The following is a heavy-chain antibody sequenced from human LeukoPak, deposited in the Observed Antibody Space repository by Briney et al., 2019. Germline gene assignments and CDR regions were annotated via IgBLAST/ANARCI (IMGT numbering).Heavy chain of an antibody. CDR2: ITSSGGST. CDR3: ARGAFRFR. V-gene: IGHV3-23*01. Sequence: GGSLRLSCAASGFTFSSYAMTWVRQAPGKGPEWVSTITSSGGSTYYADSVKGRFTISRDNSKNTLYLQMNSLRADDTAVYYCARGAFRFRWGQGTLVTVSS. CDR1: GFTFSSYA. J-gene: IGHJ4*02.